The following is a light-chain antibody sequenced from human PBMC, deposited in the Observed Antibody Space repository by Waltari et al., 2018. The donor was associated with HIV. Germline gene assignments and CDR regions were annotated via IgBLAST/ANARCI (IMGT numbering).Light chain of an antibody. Sequence: DIQMTQSPSSLSASVGDRVTITCRASQSISSYLNWYQQKPGKAPNLLIYAASSLQSGVPSRFSGSGSGTDFTLSISSLQPEDFATYYCQQSYSSPYPFGQGTKLEIK. CDR2: AAS. V-gene: IGKV1-39*01. J-gene: IGKJ2*01. CDR1: QSISSY. CDR3: QQSYSSPYP.